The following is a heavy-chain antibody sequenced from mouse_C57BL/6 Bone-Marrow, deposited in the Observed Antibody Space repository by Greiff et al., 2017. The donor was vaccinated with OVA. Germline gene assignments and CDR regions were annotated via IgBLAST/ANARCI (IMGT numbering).Heavy chain of an antibody. CDR2: IYPSDSET. V-gene: IGHV1-61*01. J-gene: IGHJ2*01. CDR1: GYTFTSYW. CDR3: ARSSDYDGGGYFDY. D-gene: IGHD2-4*01. Sequence: VQLQQPGAELVRPGSSVKLSCKASGYTFTSYWMDWVKQRPGQGLEWIGNIYPSDSETHYNQKFKDKATLTVDKSSSTAYMQLSSLTSEDSAVYYCARSSDYDGGGYFDYWGQGTTLTVSS.